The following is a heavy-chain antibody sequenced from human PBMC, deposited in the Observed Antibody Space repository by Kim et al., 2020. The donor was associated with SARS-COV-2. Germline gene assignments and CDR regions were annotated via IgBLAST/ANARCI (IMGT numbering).Heavy chain of an antibody. J-gene: IGHJ4*02. V-gene: IGHV4-39*01. CDR2: IYYSGST. CDR1: GGSISSSSYY. CDR3: ARRGAGAFGFDY. D-gene: IGHD3-10*01. Sequence: SETLSLTCTVSGGSISSSSYYWGWIRQPPGKGLEWIGSIYYSGSTYYNPSLKSRVTISVDTSKNQFSLKLSSVTAADTAVYYCARRGAGAFGFDYWGQGTLVTVSS.